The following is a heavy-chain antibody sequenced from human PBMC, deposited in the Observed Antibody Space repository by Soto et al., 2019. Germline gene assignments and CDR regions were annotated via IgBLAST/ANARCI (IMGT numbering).Heavy chain of an antibody. V-gene: IGHV4-34*01. Sequence: PSETLSLTCGVDDGSFSGYYWSWIRQPAVKVLEWIGEINHSGSTNYNPSLKSRVTISVDTSKNQVSLNLTSVTAADTAVYYCARGVPAAGTDWFDPWGQGTLVTVYS. J-gene: IGHJ5*02. CDR1: DGSFSGYY. CDR2: INHSGST. CDR3: ARGVPAAGTDWFDP. D-gene: IGHD6-13*01.